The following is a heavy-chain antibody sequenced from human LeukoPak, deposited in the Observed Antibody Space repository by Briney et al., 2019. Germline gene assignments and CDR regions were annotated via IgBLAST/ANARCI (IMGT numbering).Heavy chain of an antibody. CDR1: GYSISSGYY. Sequence: SETLSLTCTVSGYSISSGYYWYWIRQPPGKGLEWIGYIYYSGSTNYNPSLKSRVTISVDTSKNQFSLKLSSVTAADTAVYYCARLQPSITMVRGVISYYYYMDVWGKGTTVTISS. J-gene: IGHJ6*03. CDR2: IYYSGST. CDR3: ARLQPSITMVRGVISYYYYMDV. V-gene: IGHV4-61*01. D-gene: IGHD3-10*01.